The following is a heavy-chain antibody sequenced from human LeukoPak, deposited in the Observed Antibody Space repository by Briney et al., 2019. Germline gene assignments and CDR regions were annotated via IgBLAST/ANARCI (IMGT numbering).Heavy chain of an antibody. CDR1: GFNSSNYW. Sequence: GGSLRLSCAASGFNSSNYWMHWVRQGPGKGLVWVSRIDSDGSSTNYADSVKGRFTISRDSAKNTRYLQMNSLRAEDTAVYYCARGGGSYGWFDPWGQGTLVTVSS. CDR3: ARGGGSYGWFDP. D-gene: IGHD3-16*01. V-gene: IGHV3-74*01. J-gene: IGHJ5*02. CDR2: IDSDGSST.